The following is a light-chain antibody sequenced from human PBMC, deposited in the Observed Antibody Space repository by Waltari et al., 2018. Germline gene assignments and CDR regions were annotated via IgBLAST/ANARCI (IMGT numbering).Light chain of an antibody. CDR3: QQANSFVPLT. CDR2: GAS. Sequence: DIQMTQSPSSVCASVGDRVTITYRASQDINNFLAWYQQKPGKAPYLLIYGASVLQSGVPARFSGSGSRTNFTLTINSLQPEDFATYFCQQANSFVPLTFGGGTRVQIK. V-gene: IGKV1-12*01. J-gene: IGKJ4*01. CDR1: QDINNF.